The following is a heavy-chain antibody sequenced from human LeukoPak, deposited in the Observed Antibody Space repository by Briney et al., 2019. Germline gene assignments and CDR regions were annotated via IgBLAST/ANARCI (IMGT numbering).Heavy chain of an antibody. CDR3: ARATGGYYDYFDY. CDR1: GYTFTGYY. J-gene: IGHJ4*02. Sequence: ASVKVSCKASGYTFTGYYMHWVRQAPGQGLEWMGWINPNSGGTNYAQKFQGRVTMTRDTSISTAYMELSRLRSDDTAVYYRARATGGYYDYFDYWGQGTQVTVSS. V-gene: IGHV1-2*02. CDR2: INPNSGGT. D-gene: IGHD3-22*01.